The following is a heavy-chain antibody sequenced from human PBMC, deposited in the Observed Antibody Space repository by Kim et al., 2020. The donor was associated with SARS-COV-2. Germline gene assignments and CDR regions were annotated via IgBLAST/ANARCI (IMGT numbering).Heavy chain of an antibody. J-gene: IGHJ4*02. D-gene: IGHD4-17*01. Sequence: NDAQTFQGRVTMTEDTSTDTASMELSSLRSEDTAVYYCATDFGDYQTLDYWGQGTLVTVSS. V-gene: IGHV1-24*01. CDR3: ATDFGDYQTLDY.